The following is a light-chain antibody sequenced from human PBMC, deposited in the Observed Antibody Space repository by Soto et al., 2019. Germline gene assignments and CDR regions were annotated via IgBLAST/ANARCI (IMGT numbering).Light chain of an antibody. V-gene: IGKV3-15*01. J-gene: IGKJ1*01. CDR3: QHFNSWPLL. CDR2: GAS. CDR1: QNVNNR. Sequence: EIVMTQSPAMLSVSPGERANLSCRASQNVNNRLAWYQQKAGQPPRLLIYGASTRATGIPARFSGSGSGTEFTLTISSLQSEDFAVYYCQHFNSWPLLFGQGTKVEIK.